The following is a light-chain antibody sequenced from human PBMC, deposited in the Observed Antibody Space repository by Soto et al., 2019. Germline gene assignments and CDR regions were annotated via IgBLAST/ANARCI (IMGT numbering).Light chain of an antibody. CDR1: QSVSNN. CDR3: QQYNNWPPWT. Sequence: EIVRTQSPGTLSESPGERATLSCRASQSVSNNLAWYQQKPGQAPRLLIYGASTRAAGVPARFSGSGSGTEFTLTINSLQSEDFAVYYCQQYNNWPPWTFGQGTKVDIK. J-gene: IGKJ1*01. V-gene: IGKV3-15*01. CDR2: GAS.